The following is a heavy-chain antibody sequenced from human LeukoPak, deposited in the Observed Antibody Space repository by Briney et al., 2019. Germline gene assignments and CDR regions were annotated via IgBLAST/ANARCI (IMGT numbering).Heavy chain of an antibody. CDR2: ISGDALST. V-gene: IGHV3-43*02. J-gene: IGHJ5*02. Sequence: GGSLRLSCAASGFTFDDYAMHWLRQAPGKGLEWVSLISGDALSTYCADSVKGRFTISRDNSKNSLYLRMNTLRTEDTALYYCAKDPLFDPWGQGTLVTVSS. CDR1: GFTFDDYA. CDR3: AKDPLFDP.